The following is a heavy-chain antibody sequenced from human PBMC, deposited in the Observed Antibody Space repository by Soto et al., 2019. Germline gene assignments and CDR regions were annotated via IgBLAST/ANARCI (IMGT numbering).Heavy chain of an antibody. D-gene: IGHD5-12*01. CDR2: ISSYNGDT. Sequence: GASVKVSCKASGYTFTRSGISWVRQAPRQGPEWMGWISSYNGDTNYAQTFQGRVTMTTDTSTSTAYTELRSLRSDDTAVYYCAREGVAPYYYYGMDVWGQGTPVTVSS. CDR3: AREGVAPYYYYGMDV. V-gene: IGHV1-18*01. CDR1: GYTFTRSG. J-gene: IGHJ6*02.